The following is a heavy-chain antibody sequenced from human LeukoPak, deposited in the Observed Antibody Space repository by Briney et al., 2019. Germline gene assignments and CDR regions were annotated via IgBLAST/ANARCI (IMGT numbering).Heavy chain of an antibody. Sequence: PSETLSLTCAVYGGSFSGYYWSWIRQPPGKGLEWIGEINHSGSTNYNPSLKSRVTISVDTSKNQFSLKLSSVTAADTAVYYCARSDYDFWSGPQGWFDPWGQGTLVTVSS. V-gene: IGHV4-34*01. CDR1: GGSFSGYY. J-gene: IGHJ5*02. CDR2: INHSGST. D-gene: IGHD3-3*01. CDR3: ARSDYDFWSGPQGWFDP.